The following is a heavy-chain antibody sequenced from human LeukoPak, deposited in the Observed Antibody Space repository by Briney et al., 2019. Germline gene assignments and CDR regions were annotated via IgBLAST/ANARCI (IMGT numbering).Heavy chain of an antibody. V-gene: IGHV1-69*13. J-gene: IGHJ6*02. CDR2: IIPIFGTA. CDR3: ARVATAGTGVTYYYYGMDV. CDR1: GGTFSSYA. D-gene: IGHD6-13*01. Sequence: SVKVSCKASGGTFSSYAISWVRQAPGQGLEWMGGIIPIFGTANYAQKFQGRVTITADESTSTAYMELSSLRSEDTAVYYCARVATAGTGVTYYYYGMDVWGQGTTVTVSS.